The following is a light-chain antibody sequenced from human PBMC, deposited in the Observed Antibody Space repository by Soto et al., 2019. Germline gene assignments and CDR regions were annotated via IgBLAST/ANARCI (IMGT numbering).Light chain of an antibody. CDR1: QSVSSS. CDR3: QQYNNWPRT. CDR2: GAS. J-gene: IGKJ1*01. V-gene: IGKV3-15*01. Sequence: EIVMTQSPATLSVSPGERATLSCRASQSVSSSLAWYQHKPGQAPRLLIYGASTRATGIPARFSGSGSGTEFNLTIRSLQSEDFAVYYCQQYNNWPRTFGQGTKVDMK.